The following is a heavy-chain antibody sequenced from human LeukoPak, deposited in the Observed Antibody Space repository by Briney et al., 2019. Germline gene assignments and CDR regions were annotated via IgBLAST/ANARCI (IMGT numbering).Heavy chain of an antibody. CDR3: AKNAEWELPEYYFDY. CDR2: ISGLGGGT. CDR1: GVTFSTYA. J-gene: IGHJ4*02. Sequence: PGGSLRLSCAASGVTFSTYAMSWVRQAPGKGLEWVSTISGLGGGTYYADSVKGRFTISRVNSKNTLYLQVNSLRAEDTAIYYCAKNAEWELPEYYFDYWGQGTLVTVPS. D-gene: IGHD1-26*01. V-gene: IGHV3-23*01.